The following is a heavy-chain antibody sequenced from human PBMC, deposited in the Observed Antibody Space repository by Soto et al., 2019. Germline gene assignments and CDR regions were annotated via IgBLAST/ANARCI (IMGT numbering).Heavy chain of an antibody. CDR3: ATGHLEWLDPDY. D-gene: IGHD6-19*01. CDR2: IYSGGST. V-gene: IGHV3-66*01. CDR1: GFTVSSNY. Sequence: EVQLVESGGGLVQPGGSLRLSCAASGFTVSSNYMSWVRKATGKGLEWVSVIYSGGSTYYADSVKGRFTISRDNSKNTLYLQMNSLRAEDTAVYYFATGHLEWLDPDYWGQGTLVTVSS. J-gene: IGHJ4*02.